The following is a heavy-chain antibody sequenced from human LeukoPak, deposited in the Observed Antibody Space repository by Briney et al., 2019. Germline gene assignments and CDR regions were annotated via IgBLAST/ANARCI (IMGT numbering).Heavy chain of an antibody. D-gene: IGHD4-17*01. V-gene: IGHV3-7*01. CDR3: AKYNDYDFGY. Sequence: GGSLRLSCAASGLTSRSNWMSWVRQAPGKGLEWVAKINQDGSQTKYVDSVKGRFTISRDNAKNSLHLQMNSLRADDTAVYYCAKYNDYDFGYWGQGTLVTVSP. J-gene: IGHJ4*02. CDR1: GLTSRSNW. CDR2: INQDGSQT.